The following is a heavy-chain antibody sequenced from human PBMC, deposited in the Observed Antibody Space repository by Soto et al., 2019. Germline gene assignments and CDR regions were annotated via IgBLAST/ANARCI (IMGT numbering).Heavy chain of an antibody. CDR3: ARFFGISGYYTN. V-gene: IGHV4-39*01. CDR1: GGSISSSSYY. J-gene: IGHJ4*02. CDR2: IYYSGST. Sequence: PSETLSLTCTVSGGSISSSSYYWGWIRQPPGKGLEWIGSIYYSGSTYYNPSLKSRVTISVDTSKNQFSLKLSSVTAADTAVYYCARFFGISGYYTNWGQGTLVTV. D-gene: IGHD3-22*01.